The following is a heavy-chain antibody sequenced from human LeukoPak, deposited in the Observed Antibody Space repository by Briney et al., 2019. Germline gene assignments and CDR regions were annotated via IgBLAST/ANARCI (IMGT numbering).Heavy chain of an antibody. CDR3: AGGNSGGGHYWYFGL. CDR1: GGSISSYY. D-gene: IGHD2-15*01. Sequence: SETLSLTCTVSGGSISSYYWSWIRQPPGKGLEWIGDIYYSGSTNSNPSLKSRVTISVDTSKNQFSLKLNSVTAADTAVYYCAGGNSGGGHYWYFGLWGRGTQVAVFS. J-gene: IGHJ2*01. CDR2: IYYSGST. V-gene: IGHV4-59*08.